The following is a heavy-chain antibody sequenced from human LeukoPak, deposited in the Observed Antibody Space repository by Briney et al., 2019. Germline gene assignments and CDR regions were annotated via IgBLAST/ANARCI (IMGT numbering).Heavy chain of an antibody. D-gene: IGHD5-18*01. Sequence: PGGSLRLSCAASRFTFSSFWMHWVRQAPGKGLVWVSRIASDGSGTGYADSVKGRFTISRDNAKNTLYLQMNSLRADDTAVYYRARAGYSYGLDYWGQGTLVTVSS. J-gene: IGHJ4*02. CDR1: RFTFSSFW. CDR2: IASDGSGT. CDR3: ARAGYSYGLDY. V-gene: IGHV3-74*01.